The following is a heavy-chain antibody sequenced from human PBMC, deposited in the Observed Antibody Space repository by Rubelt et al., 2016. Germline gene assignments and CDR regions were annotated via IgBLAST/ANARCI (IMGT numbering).Heavy chain of an antibody. J-gene: IGHJ2*01. CDR2: IRYDGSNK. CDR3: SASAPTLFPLVSCEKSPSDTSSVAVXCLAQDF. CDR1: GFTFGVYG. D-gene: IGHD6-25*01. Sequence: QVQLVESGGGVVQPGGSLRLSCAASGFTFGVYGMHWVRQAPGKGLEWVTFIRYDGSNKYYADSVNGRFTISRDNSKNTLYLQMNSLRAEDTAVYYWSASAPTLFPLVSCEKSPSDTSSVAVXCLAQDF. V-gene: IGHV3-30*02.